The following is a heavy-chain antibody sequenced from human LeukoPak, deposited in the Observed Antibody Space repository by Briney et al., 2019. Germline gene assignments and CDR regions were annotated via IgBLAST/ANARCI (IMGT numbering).Heavy chain of an antibody. Sequence: PSETLSLTCTVSGGSISSYYWSWVRQPPGKGLEGIGYIYYSGSTNYNPSLKSRVTISVDTSKNQFSLKLSSVTAADTAVYYCASTYYDSSGYGYWGQGTLVTVSS. D-gene: IGHD3-22*01. V-gene: IGHV4-59*01. J-gene: IGHJ4*02. CDR3: ASTYYDSSGYGY. CDR2: IYYSGST. CDR1: GGSISSYY.